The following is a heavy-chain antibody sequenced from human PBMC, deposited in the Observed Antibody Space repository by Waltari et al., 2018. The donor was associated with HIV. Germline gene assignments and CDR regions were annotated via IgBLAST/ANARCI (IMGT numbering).Heavy chain of an antibody. V-gene: IGHV1-18*01. J-gene: IGHJ4*02. Sequence: QVQLVQSGAELKKPGASVKVSCKASGYTFTSYGITWVRQAPGQGLEWMGWISPYNGHTYYSPHRQDRVTLTTDTSTSTAYMELRTLRSDDTAVYYCAGGMGGGSYYPDFYFDYWGLGTLVTVSS. CDR3: AGGMGGGSYYPDFYFDY. CDR1: GYTFTSYG. D-gene: IGHD1-26*01. CDR2: ISPYNGHT.